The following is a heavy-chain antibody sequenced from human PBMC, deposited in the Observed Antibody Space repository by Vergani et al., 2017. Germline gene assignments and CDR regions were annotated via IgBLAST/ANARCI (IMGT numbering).Heavy chain of an antibody. V-gene: IGHV4-59*01. CDR2: IYYSGST. CDR1: GGSISSYY. D-gene: IGHD6-13*01. J-gene: IGHJ6*02. CDR3: ARDRGARTIAAAYYYYGMDV. Sequence: QVQLQESGPGLVKPSETLSLTCTVPGGSISSYYWSWIRQPPGKGLEWIGYIYYSGSTNYNPSLKSRVTISVDTSKNQFSLKLSSVTAADTAVCYCARDRGARTIAAAYYYYGMDVWGQGTTVTVSS.